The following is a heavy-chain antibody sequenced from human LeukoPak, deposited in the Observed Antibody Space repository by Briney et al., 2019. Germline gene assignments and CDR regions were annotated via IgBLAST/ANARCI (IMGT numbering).Heavy chain of an antibody. CDR2: VNQRGTI. V-gene: IGHV4-34*01. Sequence: PSETLSLTCGLNGGSFGDHFWGWFRQSPGKGLEWIREVNQRGTINSNPSLKSRVAISVETSKNQFSLKLTSVTAADTAVYYCARINLWPGNWIDSWGQGSLVTVSS. D-gene: IGHD2/OR15-2a*01. CDR1: GGSFGDHF. CDR3: ARINLWPGNWIDS. J-gene: IGHJ5*01.